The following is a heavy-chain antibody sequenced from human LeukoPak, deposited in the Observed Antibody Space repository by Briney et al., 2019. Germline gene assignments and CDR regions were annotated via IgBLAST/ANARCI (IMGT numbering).Heavy chain of an antibody. CDR2: INPNSGGT. Sequence: SVKVSCKASGYTFTGYYMHWVRQAPGQGLEWMGWINPNSGGTNYAQKFQGRVTMTRDTSISTAYMELSRLRSDDTAVYYCARDRSSSWYAEGWFDPWGQGTLVTVSS. J-gene: IGHJ5*02. CDR3: ARDRSSSWYAEGWFDP. V-gene: IGHV1-2*02. CDR1: GYTFTGYY. D-gene: IGHD6-13*01.